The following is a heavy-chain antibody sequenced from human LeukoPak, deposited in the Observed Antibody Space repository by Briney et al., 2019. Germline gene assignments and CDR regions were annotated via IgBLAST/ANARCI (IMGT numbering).Heavy chain of an antibody. CDR2: ISGSGGST. D-gene: IGHD5-18*01. Sequence: PGGSLRLSCAASGFTFSNYAMSWVRQAPGKGLEWVSAISGSGGSTYYADSVKGRFTISRDNSKNTLYLQMNSLRAEDTAVYYCAKVMLGPGYTSVYGMGVWGQGTTVTVSS. J-gene: IGHJ6*02. V-gene: IGHV3-23*01. CDR1: GFTFSNYA. CDR3: AKVMLGPGYTSVYGMGV.